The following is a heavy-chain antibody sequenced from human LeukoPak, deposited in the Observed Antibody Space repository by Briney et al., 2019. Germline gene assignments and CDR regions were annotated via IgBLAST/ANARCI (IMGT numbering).Heavy chain of an antibody. CDR3: ASGYYDSSGFQALDY. J-gene: IGHJ4*02. CDR2: INAGNGNT. Sequence: GASVKVSCKASGYTFTSYAMHWVRQAPGQRLEWMGWINAGNGNTKYSQKFQGRVTITRDTSASTAYMELSSLRSEDTAVYYYASGYYDSSGFQALDYWGQGTLVTVSS. CDR1: GYTFTSYA. D-gene: IGHD3-22*01. V-gene: IGHV1-3*01.